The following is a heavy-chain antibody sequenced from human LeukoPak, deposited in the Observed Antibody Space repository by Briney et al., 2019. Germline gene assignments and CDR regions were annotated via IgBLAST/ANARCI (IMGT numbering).Heavy chain of an antibody. V-gene: IGHV1-46*01. CDR3: ARSARYGSGNYVQRNNWFDP. Sequence: GASVKVSCKASGYTFTSYYMHWVRQAPGQGLEWMGIINPSGGSTSYAQKFQGRVTMTRDTSTSTVYMELSSLRSEDTAVYYCARSARYGSGNYVQRNNWFDPWGQGTLVTVSS. CDR2: INPSGGST. D-gene: IGHD3-10*01. J-gene: IGHJ5*02. CDR1: GYTFTSYY.